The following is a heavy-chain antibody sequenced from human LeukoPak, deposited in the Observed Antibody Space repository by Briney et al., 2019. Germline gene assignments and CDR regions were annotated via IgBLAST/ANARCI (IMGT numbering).Heavy chain of an antibody. CDR2: IYNSGST. CDR3: ARDRELGS. V-gene: IGHV4-59*01. J-gene: IGHJ5*02. D-gene: IGHD3-16*01. Sequence: SETLSLTCIVSGGSISIYYWNWIRQPPGKGLEWIGYIYNSGSTDYNPSLKRRVTISADTSKNQFSLKLASVTAADTAVYYCARDRELGSWGQGILVTVSS. CDR1: GGSISIYY.